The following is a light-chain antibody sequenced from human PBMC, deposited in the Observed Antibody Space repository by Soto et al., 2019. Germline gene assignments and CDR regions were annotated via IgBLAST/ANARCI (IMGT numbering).Light chain of an antibody. CDR2: EVN. V-gene: IGLV2-14*01. Sequence: QSALTQPPSASGSPGQSVTISCTGTSSDVGGYNYVSWYQQHAGKGPKLMIYEVNNRPSGVSSRFSGSKSGNTASLTISGLQAEDEADYYCSSFTSSSTQVLGGGTKLTVL. CDR3: SSFTSSSTQV. CDR1: SSDVGGYNY. J-gene: IGLJ3*02.